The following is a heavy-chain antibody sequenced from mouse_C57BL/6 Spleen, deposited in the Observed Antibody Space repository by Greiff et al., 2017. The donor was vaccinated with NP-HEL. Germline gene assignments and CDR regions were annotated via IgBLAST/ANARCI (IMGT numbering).Heavy chain of an antibody. V-gene: IGHV1-64*01. CDR1: GYTFTSYW. D-gene: IGHD1-1*01. J-gene: IGHJ1*03. CDR2: IHPNSGST. CDR3: ARGTTVVATDWYFDV. Sequence: QVQLQQPGAELVKPGASVKLSCKASGYTFTSYWMHWVKQRPGQGLEWIGMIHPNSGSTNYNEKFKSKATLTVDKSSSTAYMQLSSLTSEDSAVYYWARGTTVVATDWYFDVWGTGTTVTVSS.